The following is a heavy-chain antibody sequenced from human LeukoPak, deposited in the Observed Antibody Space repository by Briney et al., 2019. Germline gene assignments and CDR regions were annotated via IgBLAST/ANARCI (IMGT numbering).Heavy chain of an antibody. V-gene: IGHV4-39*01. D-gene: IGHD1-26*01. CDR1: GGSFSSSSYY. Sequence: PSETLSLTCTVSGGSFSSSSYYWGWIRQPPGKGLEWIGSIYYSGSTNYNPSLKSRVTISVDTSKNQFSLKLSSVTAADTAVYYCARHRVVGAIGFYGMDVWGQGTTVTVSS. J-gene: IGHJ6*02. CDR2: IYYSGST. CDR3: ARHRVVGAIGFYGMDV.